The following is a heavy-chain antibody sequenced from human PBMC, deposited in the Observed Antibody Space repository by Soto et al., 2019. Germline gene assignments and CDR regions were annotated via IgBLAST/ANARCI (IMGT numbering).Heavy chain of an antibody. D-gene: IGHD2-2*01. CDR1: GDSVSSNSAT. CDR2: TYYRSRWYN. CDR3: ARENGAAAQAHYYYGMDV. V-gene: IGHV6-1*01. J-gene: IGHJ6*02. Sequence: PSQTLSLTCAISGDSVSSNSATWNWIRQSPSRGLEWLGRTYYRSRWYNDYAVSVKSRLTINPDTSKNQFSLQLNSVTPDDTAVYFCARENGAAAQAHYYYGMDVWSQGTTVTVSS.